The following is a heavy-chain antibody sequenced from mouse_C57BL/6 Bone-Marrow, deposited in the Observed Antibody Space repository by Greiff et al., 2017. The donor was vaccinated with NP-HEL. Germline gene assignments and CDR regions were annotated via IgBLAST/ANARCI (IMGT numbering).Heavy chain of an antibody. CDR3: ARAYYYGSSEDYFDY. J-gene: IGHJ2*01. V-gene: IGHV1-4*01. CDR2: INPSRGYT. Sequence: QVQLQQSGAELARPGASVQMSCKASGYTFTSYTMPWVKQRPGPGLEWIGYINPSRGYTKSNQKFKDKATLTADKSSSTAYMQRSSLTSEDSAVYYCARAYYYGSSEDYFDYWGQGTTLTVSS. D-gene: IGHD1-1*01. CDR1: GYTFTSYT.